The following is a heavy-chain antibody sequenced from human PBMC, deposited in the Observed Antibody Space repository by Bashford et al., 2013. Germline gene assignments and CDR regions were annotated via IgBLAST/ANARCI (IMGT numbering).Heavy chain of an antibody. CDR3: AHFPIAVAAPDY. Sequence: WVRQAPGQGLEWMGWISAYNGNTNYAQKLQGRVTMTTDTSTSTAYMELRSLRSDDTAVYYCAHFPIAVAAPDYWGQGTLVTVSS. D-gene: IGHD6-19*01. V-gene: IGHV1-18*01. CDR2: ISAYNGNT. J-gene: IGHJ4*02.